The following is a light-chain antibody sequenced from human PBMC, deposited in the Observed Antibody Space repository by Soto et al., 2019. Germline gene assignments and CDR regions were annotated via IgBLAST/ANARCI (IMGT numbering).Light chain of an antibody. CDR1: GSDVGNYNL. Sequence: QSVLTQPASVSGSLGQSITISCSGSGSDVGNYNLVSWYQQQPGKAPKLIIYEVNKAPSGVSNRFSGSKSGNTAFLTISGLQPDDESHYYCCSYAGSSIWVFGGGTKVTVL. CDR3: CSYAGSSIWV. V-gene: IGLV2-23*02. CDR2: EVN. J-gene: IGLJ3*02.